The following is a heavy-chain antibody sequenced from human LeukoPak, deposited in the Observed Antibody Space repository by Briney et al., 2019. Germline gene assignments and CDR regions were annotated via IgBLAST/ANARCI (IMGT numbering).Heavy chain of an antibody. V-gene: IGHV3-23*01. CDR2: ISGSGGST. CDR1: GFTFSSYA. D-gene: IGHD3-22*01. Sequence: PGGSLRLSCAASGFTFSSYAMSWVRQAPGNGLEWVSAISGSGGSTYYADSVKGRFTISRDNSKNTLYLQMNSLRAEDTAVYYCAKDGGRDSSGYYKTNAAAEYFQHWGQGTLVTVSS. J-gene: IGHJ1*01. CDR3: AKDGGRDSSGYYKTNAAAEYFQH.